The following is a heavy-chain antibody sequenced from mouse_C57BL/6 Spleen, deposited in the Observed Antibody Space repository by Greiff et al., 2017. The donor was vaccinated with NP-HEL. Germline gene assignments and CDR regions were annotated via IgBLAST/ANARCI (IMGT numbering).Heavy chain of an antibody. J-gene: IGHJ2*01. Sequence: VQLQQSGAELVRPGTSVKMSCKASGYTFTNYWIGWAKQRPGHGLEWIGDIYPGGGYTNYNEKVEGKATLTADKSSSTAYMQLSSLTSEDSAIYYCARRDYGEYYFGYWGQGTTLTVSS. CDR2: IYPGGGYT. CDR3: ARRDYGEYYFGY. CDR1: GYTFTNYW. D-gene: IGHD1-1*02. V-gene: IGHV1-63*01.